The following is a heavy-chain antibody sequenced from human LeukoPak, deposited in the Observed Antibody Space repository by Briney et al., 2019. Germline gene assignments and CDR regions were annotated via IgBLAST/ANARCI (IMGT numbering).Heavy chain of an antibody. V-gene: IGHV3-21*01. CDR3: ARERDGPYCSGGSCYVLDY. CDR2: ISSSSSYI. Sequence: GGSLRLSCAASGFTFSSYSMNWVRQALGKRLEWVSSISSSSSYIYYAESVKGRFTISRDNAKNSLYLQMNSLRAEDTAVYYCARERDGPYCSGGSCYVLDYWGQGTLVTVSS. CDR1: GFTFSSYS. J-gene: IGHJ4*02. D-gene: IGHD2-15*01.